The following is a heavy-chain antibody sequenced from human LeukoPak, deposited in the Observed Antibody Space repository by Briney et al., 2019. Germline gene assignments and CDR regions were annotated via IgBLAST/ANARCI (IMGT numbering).Heavy chain of an antibody. D-gene: IGHD5-18*01. V-gene: IGHV3-33*01. CDR2: IWYDGSNK. CDR3: ARDRGGYSYEIDY. CDR1: GFTFSSYG. J-gene: IGHJ4*02. Sequence: GGSLRLSCAASGFTFSSYGMHWVRQAPGKGLEWVAVIWYDGSNKYYADSVKGRFTISRDNSKSTLYLQMNSLRAEDTAVYYCARDRGGYSYEIDYWGQGTLVTVSS.